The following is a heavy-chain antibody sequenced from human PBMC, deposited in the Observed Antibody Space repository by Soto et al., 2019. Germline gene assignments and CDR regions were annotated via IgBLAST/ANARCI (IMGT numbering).Heavy chain of an antibody. CDR1: GFTFSSYW. J-gene: IGHJ6*02. CDR3: SRPPFCLFSSICYRSQFYGIDV. CDR2: IKEDGSGE. Sequence: GGSLRLSCVASGFTFSSYWMSWVRQAPGKGLEWVADIKEDGSGEYSVDSVKGRFAISRDNAKNSVYLQMNSLSPEDTAVYYCSRPPFCLFSSICYRSQFYGIDVLGQGATVTVSS. D-gene: IGHD6-13*01. V-gene: IGHV3-7*01.